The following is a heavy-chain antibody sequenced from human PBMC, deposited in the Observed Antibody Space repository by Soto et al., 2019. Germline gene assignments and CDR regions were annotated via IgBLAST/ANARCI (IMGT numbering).Heavy chain of an antibody. Sequence: PSEPLSLTYTVAGGSSIGHYGSWIRQPPGQGLEWIAYIYYSGTTKYNPSLKSRVTISVDTSKNQFSLKLSSVTAADTAVYYCARTEDSGRMSYWGQGTLVTVSS. CDR2: IYYSGTT. J-gene: IGHJ4*02. V-gene: IGHV4-59*11. D-gene: IGHD3-10*01. CDR1: GGSSIGHY. CDR3: ARTEDSGRMSY.